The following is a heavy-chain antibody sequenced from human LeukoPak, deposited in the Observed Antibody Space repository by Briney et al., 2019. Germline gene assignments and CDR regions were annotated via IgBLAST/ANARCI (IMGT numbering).Heavy chain of an antibody. D-gene: IGHD5-18*01. J-gene: IGHJ4*02. CDR2: ISSSSSYI. Sequence: GGPLRLSCAASGFTFSSYSMNWVRQAPGKGLEWVSSISSSSSYIYYADSVKGRFTISRDNAKNSLYLQMNSLRAEDTAVYYCARFQDTAMAYFDYWGQGTLVTVSS. CDR3: ARFQDTAMAYFDY. V-gene: IGHV3-21*01. CDR1: GFTFSSYS.